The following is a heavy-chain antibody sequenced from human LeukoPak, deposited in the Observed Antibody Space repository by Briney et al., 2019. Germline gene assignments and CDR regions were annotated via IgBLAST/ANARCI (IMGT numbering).Heavy chain of an antibody. D-gene: IGHD6-13*01. CDR2: MSGSGGRT. J-gene: IGHJ4*02. Sequence: PGGSLRLSCAASGFTFDTYAMSWVRQAPGKGLEWVSTMSGSGGRTFYGDSVKGRFTISRDRSKNTLYLQMNSLRPEDTAVYYCAKEGSSWSVDYWGQGTLVTVSS. V-gene: IGHV3-23*01. CDR3: AKEGSSWSVDY. CDR1: GFTFDTYA.